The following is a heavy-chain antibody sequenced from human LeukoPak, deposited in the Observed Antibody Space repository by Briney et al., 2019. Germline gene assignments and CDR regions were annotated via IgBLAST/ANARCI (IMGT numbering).Heavy chain of an antibody. CDR3: ARDHISGKDDRNFDY. CDR2: INPKTGVT. V-gene: IGHV1-2*02. CDR1: GYRFIDYY. Sequence: GASVTVSCMASGYRFIDYYMFWIRQAPGQGLEWVGWINPKTGVTSYAQKFQGRVTVTTDTSISTLYMELHSLTSDDTALYYCARDHISGKDDRNFDYWGQGTLVTVSS. J-gene: IGHJ4*02. D-gene: IGHD3-10*01.